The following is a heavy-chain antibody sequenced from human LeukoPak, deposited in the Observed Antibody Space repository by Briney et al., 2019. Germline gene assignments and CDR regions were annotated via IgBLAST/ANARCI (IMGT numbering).Heavy chain of an antibody. CDR1: GGSISSYY. J-gene: IGHJ6*02. V-gene: IGHV4-59*01. CDR2: IYYSGST. Sequence: SETLSLTCTVSGGSISSYYWSWIRQPPGKGLEWIGYIYYSGSTNYNSSLKSRVTISVDTSKNQFSLKLSSVTAADTAVYYCARVTLYYYYYGMDVWGQGTTVTVSS. D-gene: IGHD3-16*01. CDR3: ARVTLYYYYYGMDV.